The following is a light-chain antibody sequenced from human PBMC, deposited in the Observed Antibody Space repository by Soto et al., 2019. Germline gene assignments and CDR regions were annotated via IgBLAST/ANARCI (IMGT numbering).Light chain of an antibody. Sequence: QSALTQPASVFGSPGQSITFSCTGTSSDVGGYNFVSWYQQHPGKAPKLMIYEVSSRPSGVSNRFSVSKSGNTASLTISGLQPEDEADYYCSSYTTSTTVVFGTGTKVTVL. J-gene: IGLJ1*01. V-gene: IGLV2-14*03. CDR1: SSDVGGYNF. CDR2: EVS. CDR3: SSYTTSTTVV.